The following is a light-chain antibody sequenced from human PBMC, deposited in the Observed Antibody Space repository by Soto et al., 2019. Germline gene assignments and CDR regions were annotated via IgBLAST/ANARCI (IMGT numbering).Light chain of an antibody. V-gene: IGLV2-23*01. J-gene: IGLJ3*02. CDR2: EGS. CDR3: CSYAGSTTWV. Sequence: QSVLTQPAFVSGSPGQSITISCTGTSSDVGSYNLVSWYQQHPGKAPKLMIYEGSKRASGVSNRFSGSKSGNTASLTISGLQAEDEADYYCCSYAGSTTWVFGGGTKLTVL. CDR1: SSDVGSYNL.